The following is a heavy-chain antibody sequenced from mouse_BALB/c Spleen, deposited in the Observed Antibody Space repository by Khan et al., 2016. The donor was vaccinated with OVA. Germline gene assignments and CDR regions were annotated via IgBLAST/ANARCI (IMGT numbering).Heavy chain of an antibody. CDR3: VRGVRREYYFVY. V-gene: IGHV10S3*01. D-gene: IGHD2-14*01. CDR2: IRSKSNNSAT. Sequence: EVQLVETGGGLVQPKGSLKLSCAASGFTFNTYAMNWVRQAPGKGLEWVARIRSKSNNSATYYADSVQDRFTISRDDSQSMLYLQMNNLKTEDTAMYYCVRGVRREYYFVYWGQGATLTVSS. J-gene: IGHJ2*01. CDR1: GFTFNTYA.